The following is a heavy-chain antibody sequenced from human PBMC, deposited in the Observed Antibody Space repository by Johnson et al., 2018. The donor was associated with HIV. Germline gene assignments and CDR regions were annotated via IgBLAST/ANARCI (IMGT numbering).Heavy chain of an antibody. CDR1: GFTFSSYA. CDR3: AKGRGSPPGAFDI. V-gene: IGHV3-30-3*01. CDR2: ISYDGSNK. J-gene: IGHJ3*02. D-gene: IGHD1-26*01. Sequence: VQLVESGGGVVQPGRSLRLSCAASGFTFSSYAMHWVRQAPGKGLDWVAVISYDGSNKYYADSVKGRFTISRDNSKNTLYLQMNSLRAEDTAVYYCAKGRGSPPGAFDIWGQGTMVTVSS.